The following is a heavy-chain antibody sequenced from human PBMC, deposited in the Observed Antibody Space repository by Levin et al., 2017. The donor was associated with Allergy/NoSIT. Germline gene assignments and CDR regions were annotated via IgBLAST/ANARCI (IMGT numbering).Heavy chain of an antibody. V-gene: IGHV3-48*02. CDR2: ISSSSSTI. CDR1: GFTFSSYS. D-gene: IGHD6-6*01. J-gene: IGHJ4*02. CDR3: ARGEKSYSSSSIDY. Sequence: GGSLRLSCAASGFTFSSYSMNWVRQAPGKGLEWVSYISSSSSTIYYADSVQGRFTISRDNAKNSLYLQMNSLRDEDMAVYYCARGEKSYSSSSIDYWGQGTLVTVSS.